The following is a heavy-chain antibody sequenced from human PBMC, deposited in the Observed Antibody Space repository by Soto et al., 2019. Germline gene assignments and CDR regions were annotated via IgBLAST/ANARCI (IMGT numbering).Heavy chain of an antibody. D-gene: IGHD1-7*01. CDR3: ARGQGEDQWRRNWNYVHSYYGMDV. Sequence: SETLSLTCTVSGGSLSSYYWSWIRQPPGKGLEWIGYIYYSGRTNYNPSLKSRVNISVDTSKNQFSLKLSSLTAADAAVYYCARGQGEDQWRRNWNYVHSYYGMDVWGQGATVTVSS. CDR2: IYYSGRT. V-gene: IGHV4-59*12. J-gene: IGHJ6*02. CDR1: GGSLSSYY.